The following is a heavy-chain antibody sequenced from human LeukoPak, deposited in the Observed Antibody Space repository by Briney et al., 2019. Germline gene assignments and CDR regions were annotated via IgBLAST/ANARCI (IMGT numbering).Heavy chain of an antibody. CDR3: AKDSRGYYYDSSGSLFDY. Sequence: GGSLRLSCAASGFTFSSYGMHWVCQAPGKGLEWVAVISYDGSNKYYADSVKGRFTISRDNSKNTLYLQMNSLRAEDTAVYYCAKDSRGYYYDSSGSLFDYWGQGTLVTVSS. D-gene: IGHD3-22*01. J-gene: IGHJ4*02. CDR1: GFTFSSYG. CDR2: ISYDGSNK. V-gene: IGHV3-30*18.